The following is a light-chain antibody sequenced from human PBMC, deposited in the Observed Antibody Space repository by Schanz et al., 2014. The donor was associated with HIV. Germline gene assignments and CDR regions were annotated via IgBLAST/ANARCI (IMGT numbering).Light chain of an antibody. CDR3: LQDYNYPWT. Sequence: IQMTQSPSTLSASVGDRVAITCRASQTIDNWLAWYQQKPGKAPKVLIYKASNLESGVPSRFSGSGSGTEFTLTISSLQPDDFATYYCLQDYNYPWTFGQGTKVEIK. CDR1: QTIDNW. J-gene: IGKJ1*01. CDR2: KAS. V-gene: IGKV1-5*03.